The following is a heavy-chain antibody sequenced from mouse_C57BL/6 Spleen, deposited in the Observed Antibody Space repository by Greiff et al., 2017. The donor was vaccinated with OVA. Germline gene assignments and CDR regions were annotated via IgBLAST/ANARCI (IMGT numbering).Heavy chain of an antibody. CDR3: ARDHLGHFDY. CDR2: ISDGGSYT. J-gene: IGHJ2*01. V-gene: IGHV5-4*01. Sequence: DVMLVESGGGLVKPGGSLKLSCAASGFTFSSYAMSWVRQTPEKRLEWVATISDGGSYTYYPDNVKGRFTISRDNAKNNLYLQMSHLKSEDTAMYYCARDHLGHFDYWGQGTTLTVSS. D-gene: IGHD4-1*01. CDR1: GFTFSSYA.